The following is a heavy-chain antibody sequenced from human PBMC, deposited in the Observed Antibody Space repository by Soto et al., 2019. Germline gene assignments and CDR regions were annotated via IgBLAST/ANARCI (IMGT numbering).Heavy chain of an antibody. CDR2: IYYRGST. V-gene: IGHV4-39*01. J-gene: IGHJ4*02. CDR1: VCSISSSSYS. D-gene: IGHD3-16*02. CDR3: ARRPKEDYIWGSYRPHYFDY. Sequence: SETLALTCTVSVCSISSSSYSFEWIPHPPGKGLEWIGSIYYRGSTYYNPSLKSRVTISVDTSKNQFSLKLSSVTAADTAVYYCARRPKEDYIWGSYRPHYFDYWGQGTLVTVS.